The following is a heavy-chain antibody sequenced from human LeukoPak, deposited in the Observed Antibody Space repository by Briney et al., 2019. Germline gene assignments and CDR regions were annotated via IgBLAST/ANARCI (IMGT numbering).Heavy chain of an antibody. CDR2: IYHSGST. CDR1: GGSIRSYY. J-gene: IGHJ4*02. Sequence: SETLSLTCTVSGGSIRSYYWSWIRQPPGKGLEWIGSIYHSGSTNYNPSLKSRVTISVDTSKNQFSLKLSSVTAADTAVYFCARNSCSGGSCYDNRGYFDYWGQGTLVTVSS. CDR3: ARNSCSGGSCYDNRGYFDY. V-gene: IGHV4-59*08. D-gene: IGHD2-15*01.